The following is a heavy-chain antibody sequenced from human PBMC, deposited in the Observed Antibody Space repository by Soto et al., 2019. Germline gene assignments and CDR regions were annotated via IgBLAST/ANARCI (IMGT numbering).Heavy chain of an antibody. CDR1: GGSISSSNW. J-gene: IGHJ6*02. CDR3: APLSVSLSGPYGIHV. V-gene: IGHV4-4*02. CDR2: IYHSGST. D-gene: IGHD2-15*01. Sequence: NPSETLSLTCAVSGGSISSSNWWSWVRQPPGKGLEWIGEIYHSGSTYYNPSLKSRVTLSVDTSKNQFSVRLNSVTAADTAVYYCAPLSVSLSGPYGIHVWGQGTTVTVSS.